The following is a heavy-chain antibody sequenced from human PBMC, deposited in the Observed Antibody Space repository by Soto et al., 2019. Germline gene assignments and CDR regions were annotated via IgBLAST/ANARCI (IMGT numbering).Heavy chain of an antibody. Sequence: PSETLSLTCAVYGGSFSGYYWSWIRQPPGKGLEWIGEINHSGSTNYNPSLKSRVTISVDTSKNQFSLKLSSVTAADTAVYYCASVAGTGPWGQGTLVTAPQ. CDR3: ASVAGTGP. CDR1: GGSFSGYY. D-gene: IGHD6-19*01. CDR2: INHSGST. V-gene: IGHV4-34*01. J-gene: IGHJ5*02.